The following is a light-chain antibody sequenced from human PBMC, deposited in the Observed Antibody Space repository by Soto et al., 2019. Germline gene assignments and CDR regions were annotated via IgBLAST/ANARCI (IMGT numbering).Light chain of an antibody. CDR2: DAS. Sequence: DIQLTQSPSTLSASVGDRVTNTCWASQSISSWLAWYQQKPGKAPKLLIYDASSLESGVPSRFSGSGSGTEFTLTISSLQPDDFATYYCQQYNSYSGTFGQGTKVDI. V-gene: IGKV1-5*01. CDR3: QQYNSYSGT. J-gene: IGKJ1*01. CDR1: QSISSW.